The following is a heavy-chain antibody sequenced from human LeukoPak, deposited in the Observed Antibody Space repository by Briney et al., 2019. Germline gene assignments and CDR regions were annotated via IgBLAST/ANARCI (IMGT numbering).Heavy chain of an antibody. J-gene: IGHJ4*02. CDR1: GFSFSSYR. Sequence: GGPLRLSCAASGFSFSSYRMNWVRQAPGKGLEWVSSISSSSSYIYYADSVKGRFTTSRDNAKNSLYLQMSSLRAEGTAVYYCARGGHGGYLIVWGQGTLVTVSS. V-gene: IGHV3-21*01. D-gene: IGHD5-12*01. CDR2: ISSSSSYI. CDR3: ARGGHGGYLIV.